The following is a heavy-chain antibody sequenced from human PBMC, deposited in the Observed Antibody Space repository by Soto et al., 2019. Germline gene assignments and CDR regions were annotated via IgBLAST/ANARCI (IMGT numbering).Heavy chain of an antibody. CDR1: GFSVSSNSYS. Sequence: SETLSLTCTVSGFSVSSNSYSWGWIRQSPGKGLEWIGTIYSSENTYYNPSLLSRVTISVDTSKNEFSLRLSSVTAADTAVYYCARLNGYCVSTNCHGYYGMDVWGQGTTVTVS. CDR3: ARLNGYCVSTNCHGYYGMDV. D-gene: IGHD2-2*03. V-gene: IGHV4-39*01. J-gene: IGHJ6*02. CDR2: IYSSENT.